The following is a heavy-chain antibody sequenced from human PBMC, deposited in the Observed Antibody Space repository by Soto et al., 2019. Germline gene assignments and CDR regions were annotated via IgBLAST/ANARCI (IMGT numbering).Heavy chain of an antibody. CDR1: GGSIIDYH. J-gene: IGHJ4*02. CDR3: ARMRSSPSARYYFDY. D-gene: IGHD2-2*01. Sequence: SETLSLTCTVSGGSIIDYHWNWIRQPPGKGLEWIGYIYYNGVTNYNSSLKSRVTISLDTSQNQFSLELSSVTAADTAIYYCARMRSSPSARYYFDYWGQGTLVTSPQ. CDR2: IYYNGVT. V-gene: IGHV4-59*01.